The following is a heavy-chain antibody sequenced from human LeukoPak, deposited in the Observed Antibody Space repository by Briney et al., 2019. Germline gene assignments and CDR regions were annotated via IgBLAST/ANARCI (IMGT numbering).Heavy chain of an antibody. CDR2: ISAYNGNT. J-gene: IGHJ5*02. CDR1: GYTFTSYG. Sequence: ASVKVSCKASGYTFTSYGISWVRQAPGQGLEWMGWISAYNGNTNYAQKLQGRVTITADKSTSTAYMELRSLRSDDTAVYYCASASPDWLTHYNWFDPWDQGTLVTVSS. CDR3: ASASPDWLTHYNWFDP. V-gene: IGHV1-18*01. D-gene: IGHD3-9*01.